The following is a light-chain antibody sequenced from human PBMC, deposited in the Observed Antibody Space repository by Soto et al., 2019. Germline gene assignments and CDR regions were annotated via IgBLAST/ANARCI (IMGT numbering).Light chain of an antibody. CDR2: KAS. Sequence: DIQMTQSPSTLSAFVGDRVTITCRASQSINSWLAWYQQQPGKAPNLLIYKASNLESGAPSRFSGSGSGTEFTLTISSLKPDDFATYYCQQYHRSPVTFGGGTKVEIK. CDR1: QSINSW. J-gene: IGKJ4*01. V-gene: IGKV1-5*03. CDR3: QQYHRSPVT.